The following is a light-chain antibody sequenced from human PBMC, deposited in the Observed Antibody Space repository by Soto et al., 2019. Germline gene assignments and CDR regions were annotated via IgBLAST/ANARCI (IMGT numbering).Light chain of an antibody. Sequence: QSVLTQPPSASGSPGQSVTISCTGTSSDVGGYNYVSWYQQHPGKAPKLMIYEVSKRPSGVPDRFSGYKSGNTASLTVSGLQAEDEADYYCSSYAGNKNVFGTGTKVTVL. CDR2: EVS. CDR1: SSDVGGYNY. V-gene: IGLV2-8*01. J-gene: IGLJ1*01. CDR3: SSYAGNKNV.